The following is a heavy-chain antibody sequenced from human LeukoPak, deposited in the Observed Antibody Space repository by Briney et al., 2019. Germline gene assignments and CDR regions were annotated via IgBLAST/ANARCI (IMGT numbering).Heavy chain of an antibody. Sequence: PGGSLRLSCAVSGFTFRNYWMSWVRQAPGKGLEWVASIKQDGSEKYYVDSVKGRFTISRDNAKNSLYLQMNSLRAEDTAMYYCARDDTYCSGGSCYSFDYWSQGTLVAVSS. V-gene: IGHV3-7*01. CDR2: IKQDGSEK. J-gene: IGHJ4*02. CDR3: ARDDTYCSGGSCYSFDY. D-gene: IGHD2-15*01. CDR1: GFTFRNYW.